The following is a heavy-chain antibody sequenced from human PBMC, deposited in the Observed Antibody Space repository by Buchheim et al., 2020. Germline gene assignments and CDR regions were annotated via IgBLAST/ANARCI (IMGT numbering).Heavy chain of an antibody. D-gene: IGHD6-25*01. CDR2: ICGYGDNT. CDR3: KRDYRGSGYFFDS. Sequence: EVQLVESGGGLVQPGGSVRLSCAASGFTLCSHALGWVRQAPGEGLEWVSVICGYGDNTYYADSVRGRLTISRDNSRNMLYLQMISLRAEDTAVYYCKRDYRGSGYFFDSWGQGTL. CDR1: GFTLCSHA. V-gene: IGHV3-23*04. J-gene: IGHJ5*01.